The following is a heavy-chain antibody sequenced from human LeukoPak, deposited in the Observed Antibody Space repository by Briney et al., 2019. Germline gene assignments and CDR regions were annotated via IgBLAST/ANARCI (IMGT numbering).Heavy chain of an antibody. CDR3: ARSRYGSGSYYYYGMDV. CDR1: GFTFSDYY. J-gene: IGHJ6*02. V-gene: IGHV3-11*01. Sequence: GGSLRLSCAASGFTFSDYYMSWIRQAPGKGREWVSYISSSGSTIYYADSVKGRFTISRDNAKNSLYLQMNSLRAEDTAVYYCARSRYGSGSYYYYGMDVWGQGTTVTVSS. CDR2: ISSSGSTI. D-gene: IGHD3-10*01.